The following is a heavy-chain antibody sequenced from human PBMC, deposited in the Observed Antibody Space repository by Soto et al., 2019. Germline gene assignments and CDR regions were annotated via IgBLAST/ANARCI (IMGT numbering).Heavy chain of an antibody. J-gene: IGHJ5*02. CDR1: GFPFSTYE. CDR3: VKVGWLDD. CDR2: ITSSGGPT. Sequence: EVQLLESGGGLIQPGGSLRLSCAASGFPFSTYEMTWARQSPGKGLEWVAFITSSGGPTYYADSVRGRFTVSRDNSNNTLYLQMDSLRVEDTARYYCVKVGWLDDWGPGTLCTVSS. V-gene: IGHV3-23*01.